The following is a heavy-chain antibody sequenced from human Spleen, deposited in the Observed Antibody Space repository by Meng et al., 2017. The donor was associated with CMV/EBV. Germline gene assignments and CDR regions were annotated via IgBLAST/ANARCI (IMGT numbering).Heavy chain of an antibody. V-gene: IGHV4-30-4*08. Sequence: VSGGSIISGDYYWSWIRQPPGKGLEWIGYIYYSGSTYYNPSLKSRVTISVDTSKNQFSLKLSSVTAADTAVYYCARGTTYYYGMDVWGQGTTVTVSS. CDR3: ARGTTYYYGMDV. CDR1: GGSIISGDYY. D-gene: IGHD1-26*01. J-gene: IGHJ6*02. CDR2: IYYSGST.